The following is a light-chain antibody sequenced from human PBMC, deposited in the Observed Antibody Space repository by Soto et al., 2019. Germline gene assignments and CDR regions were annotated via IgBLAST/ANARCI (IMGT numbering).Light chain of an antibody. CDR2: DNN. V-gene: IGLV1-44*01. J-gene: IGLJ3*02. CDR1: SSNIKTHT. Sequence: QSVLTQAPSASGTPGQRVTISCSGSSSNIKTHTVNWYQQLPGRAPKVLIFDNNQRPSGVPDRIAGSKSGTSASLTISGLQSEDEADYYCATWDDSLDGWVFGGGTKLTVL. CDR3: ATWDDSLDGWV.